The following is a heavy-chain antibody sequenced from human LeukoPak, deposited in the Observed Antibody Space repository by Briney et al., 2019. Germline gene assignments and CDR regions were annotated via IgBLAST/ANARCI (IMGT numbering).Heavy chain of an antibody. CDR1: GFTFSSYA. Sequence: GGSLRLSCAASGFTFSSYAMHWVRQAPGKGLEWVSRINSDGSSTSYADSVKGRFTISRDNAKNTLHLQMNSLRAEDTAVYYCARVFWYDSSFDYWGQGTLVTVSS. V-gene: IGHV3-74*01. J-gene: IGHJ4*02. CDR2: INSDGSST. D-gene: IGHD3-22*01. CDR3: ARVFWYDSSFDY.